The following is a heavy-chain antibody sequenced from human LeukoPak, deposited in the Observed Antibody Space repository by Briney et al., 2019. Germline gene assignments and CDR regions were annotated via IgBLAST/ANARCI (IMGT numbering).Heavy chain of an antibody. CDR2: IRYDGSNK. CDR3: ARDQGYYYDSSGYFRAY. CDR1: GFTFSSYW. J-gene: IGHJ4*02. Sequence: GGSLRLSCAASGFTFSSYWMSWVRQAPGKGLKWVAFIRYDGSNKYYADSVKGRFTISRDNSKNTLYLQMNSLRAEDTAVYYCARDQGYYYDSSGYFRAYWGQGTLVTVSS. D-gene: IGHD3-22*01. V-gene: IGHV3-30*02.